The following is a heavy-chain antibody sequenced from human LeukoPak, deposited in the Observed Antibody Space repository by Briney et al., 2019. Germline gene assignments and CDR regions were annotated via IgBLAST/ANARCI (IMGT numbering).Heavy chain of an antibody. D-gene: IGHD5-12*01. CDR3: ARARTDIVATMSFDY. J-gene: IGHJ4*02. Sequence: GGSLRLSCTASGFTFRNFGMHWVRQAPGKGLEWVAVILYDGTNQYYADSVKGRFTISRDNAKNSLYLQMNSLRAEDTALYYCARARTDIVATMSFDYWGQGTLVTVSS. V-gene: IGHV3-33*01. CDR1: GFTFRNFG. CDR2: ILYDGTNQ.